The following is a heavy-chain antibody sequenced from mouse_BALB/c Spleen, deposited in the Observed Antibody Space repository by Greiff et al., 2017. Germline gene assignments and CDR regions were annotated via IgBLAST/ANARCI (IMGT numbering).Heavy chain of an antibody. Sequence: EVQLKESGPGLVKPSQSLSLTCTVTGYSITSDYAWNWIRQFPGNKLEWMGYISYSGSTSYNPSLKSRISITRDTSKNQFFLQLNSVTTEDTATYYCARSGSSPYWYFDVWGAGTTVTVSS. CDR3: ARSGSSPYWYFDV. V-gene: IGHV3-2*02. CDR2: ISYSGST. CDR1: GYSITSDYA. J-gene: IGHJ1*01. D-gene: IGHD1-1*01.